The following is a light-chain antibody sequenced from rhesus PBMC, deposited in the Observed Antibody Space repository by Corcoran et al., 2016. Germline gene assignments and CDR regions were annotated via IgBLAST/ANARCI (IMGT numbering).Light chain of an antibody. CDR3: SSYAGSNTFI. CDR1: NSDVGGYNF. V-gene: IGLV2-32*02. Sequence: QAALTQPRSVSGSPGQSVTISCTGTNSDVGGYNFVSWYQQHPGTAPKLLISEVTKRPSGVSDRFSGSKSGNTASLTISGLQAEDEADYYCSSYAGSNTFIFGAGTRLTVL. J-gene: IGLJ1*01. CDR2: EVT.